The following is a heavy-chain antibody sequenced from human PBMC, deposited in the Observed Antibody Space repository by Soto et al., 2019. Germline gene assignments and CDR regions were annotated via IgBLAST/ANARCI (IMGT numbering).Heavy chain of an antibody. Sequence: QVQLVQSGAEVKKPGASVKVSCKASGYTFTRYGISWVRQAPGQGLAWMGWISAYNGNTNYAQKLQGRVTMTTDTSTSTAYMELRSLRADDTAVYYCAREVDTAMVWGQYYYYCMYVWGQGTTVTVSS. V-gene: IGHV1-18*04. D-gene: IGHD5-18*01. J-gene: IGHJ6*02. CDR3: AREVDTAMVWGQYYYYCMYV. CDR1: GYTFTRYG. CDR2: ISAYNGNT.